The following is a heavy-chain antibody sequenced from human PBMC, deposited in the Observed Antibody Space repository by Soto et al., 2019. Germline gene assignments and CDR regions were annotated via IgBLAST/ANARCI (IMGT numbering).Heavy chain of an antibody. Sequence: XGSLRLSCAASGLTLSRHAMNWVRQAPGKGLEWVSFIGSRTSDIYYADSVKGRFTISRDNAKNSLYLDLTRLRAEDTAVYFCVRDYYDNSGYPNTFDMWGQGTMVTVSS. CDR3: VRDYYDNSGYPNTFDM. CDR2: IGSRTSDI. CDR1: GLTLSRHA. V-gene: IGHV3-21*01. D-gene: IGHD3-22*01. J-gene: IGHJ3*02.